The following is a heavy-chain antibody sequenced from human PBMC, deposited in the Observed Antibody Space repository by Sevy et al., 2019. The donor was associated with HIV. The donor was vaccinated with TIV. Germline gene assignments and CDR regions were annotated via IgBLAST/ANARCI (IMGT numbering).Heavy chain of an antibody. J-gene: IGHJ6*02. CDR3: ARDRETYYYDSSGYYSYYYGMDV. CDR2: ISYDGSNK. CDR1: GFTFSSYA. D-gene: IGHD3-22*01. Sequence: GGSLRLSCAASGFTFSSYAMHWVRQAPGKGLEWVAVISYDGSNKYYADSVKGRFTISRDNSKNTLYLQMNSLRAEDTAVYYCARDRETYYYDSSGYYSYYYGMDVWGQWTTVTVSS. V-gene: IGHV3-30*04.